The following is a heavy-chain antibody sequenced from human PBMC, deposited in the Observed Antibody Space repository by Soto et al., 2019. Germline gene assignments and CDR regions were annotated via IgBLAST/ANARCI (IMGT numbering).Heavy chain of an antibody. V-gene: IGHV1-69*04. CDR2: IIPILGIA. CDR3: AREDSSGFYLY. D-gene: IGHD6-19*01. CDR1: GGTFSSYT. J-gene: IGHJ4*02. Sequence: ASVKVSCKASGGTFSSYTISWVRQAPGQGLEWMGRIIPILGIANYAQKFQGRVTITADKSTSTAYMELSSLRSEDTAVYYCAREDSSGFYLYWGQGTLVTVSS.